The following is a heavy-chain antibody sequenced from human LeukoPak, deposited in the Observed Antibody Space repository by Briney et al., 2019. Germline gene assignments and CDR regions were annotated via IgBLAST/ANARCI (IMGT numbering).Heavy chain of an antibody. V-gene: IGHV3-33*01. J-gene: IGHJ4*02. D-gene: IGHD6-19*01. Sequence: PGRSLRLSCAASGFTFRSYGMHWVRQAPGRGREWVAGIWYDGSNKYYADSVKGRFTISRDHSKNPLYLQMSSLRAEDTAVYYCARDRGSGWYGHLWYWAQGTLVTVSS. CDR2: IWYDGSNK. CDR3: ARDRGSGWYGHLWY. CDR1: GFTFRSYG.